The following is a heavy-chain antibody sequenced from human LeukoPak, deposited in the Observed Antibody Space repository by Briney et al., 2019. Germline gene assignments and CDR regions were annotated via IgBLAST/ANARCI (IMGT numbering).Heavy chain of an antibody. J-gene: IGHJ4*02. CDR3: ATGNSPEGIF. V-gene: IGHV3-21*01. D-gene: IGHD3-3*01. CDR2: ISSGSNYI. CDR1: GFTFSSYT. Sequence: GGSLRLSCAASGFTFSSYTMDWVRQAPGKGLEWVSSISSGSNYIYYADSVKGRFTTSRDNAKESLYVQMNSLRAEDTAVYFCATGNSPEGIFWGQGTLVTVSS.